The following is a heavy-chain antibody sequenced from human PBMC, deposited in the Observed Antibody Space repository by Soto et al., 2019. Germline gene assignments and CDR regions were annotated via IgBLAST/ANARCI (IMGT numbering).Heavy chain of an antibody. CDR1: GYTFINHG. CDR3: ARILSPLAYYFDY. Sequence: ASVKVSCKASGYTFINHGISWVRQAPGQGLEWMGWVSGPNGNTKYAQKFQGRVTMTTETSTSTAYMELRNLRSDDTAVYFCARILSPLAYYFDYWGRGPLVPVP. D-gene: IGHD3-9*01. CDR2: VSGPNGNT. V-gene: IGHV1-18*04. J-gene: IGHJ4*02.